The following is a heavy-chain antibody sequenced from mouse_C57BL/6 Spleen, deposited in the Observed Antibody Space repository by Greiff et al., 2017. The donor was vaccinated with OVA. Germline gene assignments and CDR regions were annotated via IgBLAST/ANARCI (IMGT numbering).Heavy chain of an antibody. J-gene: IGHJ4*01. Sequence: VQLKESGAELVRPGASVKLSCTASGFNIKDYYMHWVKQRPEQGLEWIGRIDPEDGDTEYAPKFQGKATMTADTSSNTAYLQLSSLTSEDTAVYYCTTPYYYGSSYLYYAMDYWGQGTSVTVSS. V-gene: IGHV14-1*01. CDR1: GFNIKDYY. D-gene: IGHD1-1*01. CDR2: IDPEDGDT. CDR3: TTPYYYGSSYLYYAMDY.